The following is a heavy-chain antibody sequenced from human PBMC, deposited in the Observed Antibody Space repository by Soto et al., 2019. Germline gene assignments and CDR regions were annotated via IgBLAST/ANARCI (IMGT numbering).Heavy chain of an antibody. CDR1: GYSFTSYW. Sequence: GESLKISCKGSGYSFTSYWIGWVRQMPGKGLEWMGIIYPGDSDTRYSPSFQGQVSISADKSISTAYLQWSSLNASDTAMYSCARPEVLGDSGVFDFWGPGTMVTVSS. CDR2: IYPGDSDT. J-gene: IGHJ3*01. D-gene: IGHD3-10*02. V-gene: IGHV5-51*01. CDR3: ARPEVLGDSGVFDF.